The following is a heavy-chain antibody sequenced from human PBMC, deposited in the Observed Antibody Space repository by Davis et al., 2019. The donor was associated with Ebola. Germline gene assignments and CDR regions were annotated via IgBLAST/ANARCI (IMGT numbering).Heavy chain of an antibody. J-gene: IGHJ6*02. D-gene: IGHD4-11*01. CDR3: AREGGNDYQYYYYYYGMDV. CDR2: ISSSSSYT. CDR1: GFTFSDYY. Sequence: GGSLRLSCAASGFTFSDYYMSWIRQAPGKGLEWVSYISSSSSYTNYADSVKGRFTISRDNAKNSLYLQMNSLRAEDTAVYYCAREGGNDYQYYYYYYGMDVWGQGTTVTVSS. V-gene: IGHV3-11*05.